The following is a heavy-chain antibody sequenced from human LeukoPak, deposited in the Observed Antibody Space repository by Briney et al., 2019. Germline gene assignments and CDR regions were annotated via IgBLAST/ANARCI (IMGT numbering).Heavy chain of an antibody. Sequence: SETLSLTCAVYGGSFSGYYWSWICQPPRKGLEWIGEINHSGSTNYNPSLKSRVTISVDTAKNQYALKLSSVTAADTAVYYCARHPSNTNLDYDILTGYYYYYMDVWGKGTTVTVSS. CDR1: GGSFSGYY. V-gene: IGHV4-34*01. CDR3: ARHPSNTNLDYDILTGYYYYYMDV. CDR2: INHSGST. D-gene: IGHD3-9*01. J-gene: IGHJ6*03.